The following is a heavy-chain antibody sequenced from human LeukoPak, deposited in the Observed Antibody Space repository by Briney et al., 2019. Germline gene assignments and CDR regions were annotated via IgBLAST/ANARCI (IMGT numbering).Heavy chain of an antibody. Sequence: SSETLSLTCTVSGYSISSGYYWGWIRQPPGKGLEWIGSIYHSGSTYYNPSLKSRVTISVDKSKNQFSLKLSSVTAADTAVYYCARSNDYDILTGSLGSDGMDVWGQGTTVTVSS. J-gene: IGHJ6*02. CDR2: IYHSGST. CDR3: ARSNDYDILTGSLGSDGMDV. D-gene: IGHD3-9*01. CDR1: GYSISSGYY. V-gene: IGHV4-38-2*02.